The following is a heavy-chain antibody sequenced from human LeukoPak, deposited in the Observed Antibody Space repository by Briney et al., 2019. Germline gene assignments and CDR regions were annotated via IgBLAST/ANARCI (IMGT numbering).Heavy chain of an antibody. D-gene: IGHD5-18*01. CDR2: IYYGGDT. J-gene: IGHJ4*02. CDR3: AGDTYGTDY. CDR1: GGSINTYY. Sequence: ASETLSLTCTVSGGSINTYYWNWIRQPPGKGLQWIGYIYYGGDTNYNPSLKSRVTISVDTSKNQFSLKLTSMTAADTAVYYCAGDTYGTDYWGQGTLVTVSS. V-gene: IGHV4-59*01.